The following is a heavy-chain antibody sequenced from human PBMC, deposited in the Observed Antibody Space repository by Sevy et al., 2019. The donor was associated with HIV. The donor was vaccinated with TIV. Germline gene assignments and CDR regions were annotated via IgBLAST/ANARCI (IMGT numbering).Heavy chain of an antibody. CDR3: ITDPAYRGYDEEVINYYFYGMDV. CDR2: IKSEFDGGAI. CDR1: GFTFSSAW. D-gene: IGHD5-12*01. V-gene: IGHV3-15*01. J-gene: IGHJ6*02. Sequence: GGFLRLSCTASGFTFSSAWMSWVRQAPGKGLEWVGRIKSEFDGGAIDYAAPVKGRFTISREHSKNTVYLQMNSLKTEDPAVYYCITDPAYRGYDEEVINYYFYGMDVWGQGTTVTVSS.